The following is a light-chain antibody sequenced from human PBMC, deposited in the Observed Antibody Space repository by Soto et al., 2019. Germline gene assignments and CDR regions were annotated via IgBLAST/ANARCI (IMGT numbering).Light chain of an antibody. CDR1: QSVRND. J-gene: IGKJ4*01. CDR2: SAS. CDR3: QQHTNWPPT. V-gene: IGKV3-11*01. Sequence: EIVLTQSPATLSVSPGERATLSCRASQSVRNDLVWYHQKPGQAPRVLTYSASNWATGIPARFSGSGSGTDFSLTISSLEPEDFAAYYCQQHTNWPPTFGGGTKVEIK.